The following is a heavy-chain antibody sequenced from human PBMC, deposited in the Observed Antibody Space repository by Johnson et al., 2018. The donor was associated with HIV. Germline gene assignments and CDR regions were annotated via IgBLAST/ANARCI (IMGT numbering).Heavy chain of an antibody. D-gene: IGHD6-13*01. Sequence: QVQLVESGGGVVQPGRSLRLSCAASGFTFEDYGMSWVRQAPGTGLEWVSVIYSGGRTYYADSVKGRLTISRDNSKNTLYLQMNSLRAEDTAVYYCVKGIDSSSWYAFDIWGQGTMVTVSS. CDR3: VKGIDSSSWYAFDI. J-gene: IGHJ3*02. CDR1: GFTFEDYG. V-gene: IGHV3-NL1*01. CDR2: IYSGGRT.